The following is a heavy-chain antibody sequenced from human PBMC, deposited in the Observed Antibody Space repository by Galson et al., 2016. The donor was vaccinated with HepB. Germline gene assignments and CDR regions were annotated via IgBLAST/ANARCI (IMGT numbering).Heavy chain of an antibody. CDR3: AGHTAWIQLWLSGVSACDI. V-gene: IGHV5-51*01. CDR2: IYPGDSDA. CDR1: GYRFSSYW. J-gene: IGHJ3*02. D-gene: IGHD5-18*01. Sequence: QSGAEVKKPGESLKISCKGSGYRFSSYWIGWVRQLPGKGPEWMGIIYPGDSDARYSPSFHGPVTISADKSISTAYLQWSSLKASDTAMYYCAGHTAWIQLWLSGVSACDIWGQGTMVTVSA.